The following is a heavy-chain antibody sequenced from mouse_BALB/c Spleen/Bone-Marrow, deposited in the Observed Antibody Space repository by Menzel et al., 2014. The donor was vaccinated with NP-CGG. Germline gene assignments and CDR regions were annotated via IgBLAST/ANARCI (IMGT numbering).Heavy chain of an antibody. V-gene: IGHV1-37*01. J-gene: IGHJ2*02. CDR2: INPYSGDT. Sequence: ESGPELVKPGASVKISCKASGYSFTDYFMNWVKQSHGKSLEWIGRINPYSGDTFYNQKFKAKATLTVDKSSSTGNMELLSLTSEDSAGYYCGRWANWGQGASITVSS. CDR3: GRWAN. CDR1: GYSFTDYF.